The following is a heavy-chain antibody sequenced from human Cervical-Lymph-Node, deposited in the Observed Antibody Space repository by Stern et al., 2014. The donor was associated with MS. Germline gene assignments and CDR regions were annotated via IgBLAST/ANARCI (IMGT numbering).Heavy chain of an antibody. CDR1: GFTFGSYS. Sequence: EVQLVESGGGLVQSGGSLRLSWAASGFTFGSYSMHWVRQVPGKGLGWVSRINTDGSSPRYADSVKGRFTISRDNAKNMLYLEMNSLRAEDTAVYYCSGSNWYFFDYWGQGTLVTVSS. CDR2: INTDGSSP. D-gene: IGHD6-13*01. CDR3: SGSNWYFFDY. V-gene: IGHV3-74*01. J-gene: IGHJ4*02.